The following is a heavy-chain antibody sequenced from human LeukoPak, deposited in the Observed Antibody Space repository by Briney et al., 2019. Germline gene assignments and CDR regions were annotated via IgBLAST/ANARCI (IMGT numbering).Heavy chain of an antibody. CDR3: ARARRESNGDYYFGVDYYYDMDV. CDR1: GGTFSSYA. V-gene: IGHV1-18*01. Sequence: ASVKVSCKASGGTFSSYAISWVRQAPGQGLEWMGWISAYNGNTNYAQKFQGRVTMTTDTSTSTAYMELRSLSSDDTAVYYCARARRESNGDYYFGVDYYYDMDVWGKGTTDTLSS. D-gene: IGHD3-22*01. CDR2: ISAYNGNT. J-gene: IGHJ6*03.